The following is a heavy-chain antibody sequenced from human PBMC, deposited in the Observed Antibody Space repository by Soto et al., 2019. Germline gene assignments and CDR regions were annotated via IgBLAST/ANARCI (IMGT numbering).Heavy chain of an antibody. D-gene: IGHD4-17*01. Sequence: LRLSCAASGLTFSSYEMNWVRQAPGKGLEWVSYISSSGSTIYYADSVKGRFTISRDNAKNSLYLQMNSLRAEDTAVYYCARDFSPTFTSQLYGPYYYYYGMDVWGQGTTVTVSS. J-gene: IGHJ6*02. CDR2: ISSSGSTI. V-gene: IGHV3-48*03. CDR1: GLTFSSYE. CDR3: ARDFSPTFTSQLYGPYYYYYGMDV.